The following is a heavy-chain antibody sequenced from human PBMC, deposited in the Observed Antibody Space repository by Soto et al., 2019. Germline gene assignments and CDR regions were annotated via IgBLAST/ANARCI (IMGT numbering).Heavy chain of an antibody. Sequence: ASVKVSCKASGYTFTSYGISWVRQAPGQGLEWMGWISAYNGNTNYAQKLQGRVTMTTDTSTSTAYMELRSMRSDDTAVYYCARGDYDFWSGYPFMDVWGKGTTVTVSS. J-gene: IGHJ6*03. V-gene: IGHV1-18*01. CDR1: GYTFTSYG. CDR3: ARGDYDFWSGYPFMDV. D-gene: IGHD3-3*01. CDR2: ISAYNGNT.